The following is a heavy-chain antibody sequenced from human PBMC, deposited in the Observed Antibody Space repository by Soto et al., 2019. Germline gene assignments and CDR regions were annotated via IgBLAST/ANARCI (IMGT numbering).Heavy chain of an antibody. J-gene: IGHJ4*02. D-gene: IGHD6-13*01. V-gene: IGHV6-1*01. CDR2: TYYTSKWYN. Sequence: SQTLSLTCAISGDSVSSNSVGWHWIRQSPSRGLEWLGRTYYTSKWYNDYALSVKSRMTINPDTSKNQFSLQLNSVTPEDTAVYYCARSSSWSFDYWGQGTLVTV. CDR3: ARSSSWSFDY. CDR1: GDSVSSNSVG.